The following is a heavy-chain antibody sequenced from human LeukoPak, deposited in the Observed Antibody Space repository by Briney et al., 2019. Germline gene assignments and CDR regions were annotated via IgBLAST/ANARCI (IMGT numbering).Heavy chain of an antibody. D-gene: IGHD1-7*01. CDR1: GYTFTSYD. CDR3: ATDPLITGTTPI. Sequence: ASVKVSCKASGYTFTSYDINWVRQATGQGLEWMGWMNPNSGNTGYAQKFQGRVTITRNTSISTAYMELSSLRSEDTAVYYCATDPLITGTTPIWGQGTMVTVSS. CDR2: MNPNSGNT. J-gene: IGHJ3*02. V-gene: IGHV1-8*03.